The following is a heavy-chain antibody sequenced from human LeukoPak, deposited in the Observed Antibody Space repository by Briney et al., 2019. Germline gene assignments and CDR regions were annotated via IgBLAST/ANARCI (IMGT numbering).Heavy chain of an antibody. CDR2: INPNSGGT. CDR1: GYTFTGYY. CDR3: AREPGVQGLWDAFDI. J-gene: IGHJ3*02. D-gene: IGHD5-18*01. Sequence: ASVKVSCKASGYTFTGYYMHWVRQAPGQGLEWMGWINPNSGGTNYAQKFQGRVTMTRDTSTSTAYMELSRLRSDDTAVYYCAREPGVQGLWDAFDIWGQGTMVTVSS. V-gene: IGHV1-2*02.